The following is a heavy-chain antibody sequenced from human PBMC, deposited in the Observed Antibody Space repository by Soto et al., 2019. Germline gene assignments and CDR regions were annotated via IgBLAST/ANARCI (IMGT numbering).Heavy chain of an antibody. CDR2: ISVSGGNT. D-gene: IGHD5-18*01. V-gene: IGHV3-23*01. Sequence: WGSLRLSCAASGLTFSSYAMSWVRQAPGKGLEWVSFISVSGGNTYYADSVRGRFAISRLNSKNNLFLQMNTLRTEDTAIYYCANEAIMRYTYAYTYWGQGIMVTVSS. CDR3: ANEAIMRYTYAYTY. J-gene: IGHJ4*02. CDR1: GLTFSSYA.